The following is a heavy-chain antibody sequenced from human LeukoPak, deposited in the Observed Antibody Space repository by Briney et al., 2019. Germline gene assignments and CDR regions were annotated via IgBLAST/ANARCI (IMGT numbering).Heavy chain of an antibody. V-gene: IGHV1-8*01. CDR2: MNPNSGNT. Sequence: ASVKVPCKASGYTFISYDINWVRQATGQGLEWMGWMNPNSGNTGYAQKFQGRVTMTRNTSINTAYMELSSLRSEDTAVYYCARYEPLLRFFQHWGQGTLVTVSS. CDR1: GYTFISYD. J-gene: IGHJ1*01. CDR3: ARYEPLLRFFQH. D-gene: IGHD3-16*01.